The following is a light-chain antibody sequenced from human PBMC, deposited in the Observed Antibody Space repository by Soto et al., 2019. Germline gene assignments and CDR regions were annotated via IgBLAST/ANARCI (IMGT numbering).Light chain of an antibody. CDR3: QQYHIWPSWT. CDR2: GAS. CDR1: QSVRLS. V-gene: IGKV3-15*01. J-gene: IGKJ1*01. Sequence: EIVLTQSPATLSVSLGDSATLSCRASQSVRLSLAWYQMRPGQPPRLLIYGASTRATDIPARFSGSGSGTDFTLTISSLQSEDFAVYFCQQYHIWPSWTVGQGTKVELK.